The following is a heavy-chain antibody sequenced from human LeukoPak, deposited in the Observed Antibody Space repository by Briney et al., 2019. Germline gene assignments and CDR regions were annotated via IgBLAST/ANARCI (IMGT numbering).Heavy chain of an antibody. D-gene: IGHD2-15*01. CDR3: VRHASGEDY. V-gene: IGHV4-39*01. CDR1: GGSISSSSYY. Sequence: SETLSLTCTVSGGSISSSSYYWGWIRQPPGKGLEWIGSIYYSGNTYYNPSLKSRVTISVDTSKNQFSLKLSSVTAADTAVYYCVRHASGEDYWGQGTPVTVSS. J-gene: IGHJ4*02. CDR2: IYYSGNT.